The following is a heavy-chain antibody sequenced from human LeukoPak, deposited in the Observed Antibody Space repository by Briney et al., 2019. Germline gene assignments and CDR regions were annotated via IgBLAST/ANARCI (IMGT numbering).Heavy chain of an antibody. J-gene: IGHJ3*02. Sequence: GGSLRLSCAASGFTVSSNYMSWVRQAPGKGLEWVSVIYSGGSTYYADSVKGRFTISRDNSKNTLYLQMNSLRAEDTAVYYCARQTNWVDAFDIWGQGTMVTVSS. V-gene: IGHV3-66*04. CDR1: GFTVSSNY. D-gene: IGHD1-1*01. CDR3: ARQTNWVDAFDI. CDR2: IYSGGST.